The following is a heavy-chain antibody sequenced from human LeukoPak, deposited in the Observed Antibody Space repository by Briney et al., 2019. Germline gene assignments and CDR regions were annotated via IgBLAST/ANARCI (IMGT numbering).Heavy chain of an antibody. D-gene: IGHD3-22*01. J-gene: IGHJ4*02. CDR1: GGSFSGYY. Sequence: SETLSLTCAVYGGSFSGYYWSWIRQPPGKGLEWIGEINRSGSTNYNPSLKSRVTISVDTSKNQFSLKLSSVTAADTAVYYCARDPGYYDSSGYSDYWGQGTLVTVSS. CDR2: INRSGST. CDR3: ARDPGYYDSSGYSDY. V-gene: IGHV4-34*01.